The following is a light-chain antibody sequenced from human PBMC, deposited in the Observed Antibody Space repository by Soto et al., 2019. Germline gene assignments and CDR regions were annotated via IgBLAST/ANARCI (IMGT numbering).Light chain of an antibody. CDR2: DAS. V-gene: IGKV3-15*01. J-gene: IGKJ1*01. CDR3: QHYDVWPLT. CDR1: QSVSSH. Sequence: EIVLTQSPATLSVSPGGGATLSCRASQSVSSHLAWYQQKPGQGPRLLFYDASTRATGIPARFSGSGSGTEFTLTISSLQSEDFGVYYCQHYDVWPLTFGQGTKVDIK.